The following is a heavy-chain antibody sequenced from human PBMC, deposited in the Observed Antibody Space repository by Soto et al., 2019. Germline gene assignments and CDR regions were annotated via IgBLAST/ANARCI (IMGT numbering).Heavy chain of an antibody. CDR3: ARWTMYSGSSFYFDY. J-gene: IGHJ4*02. D-gene: IGHD6-13*01. CDR1: GGSINSDNW. V-gene: IGHV4-4*02. CDR2: IYHNGGT. Sequence: QVQLQESGPGLVKPSGTLSLTCTVSGGSINSDNWWNWVRQPPGKGLEWIGQIYHNGGTNYNPSLWSRVTISVDKSKNQFSLKLTSVTAADTAVYYCARWTMYSGSSFYFDYWGQGTLVTVSS.